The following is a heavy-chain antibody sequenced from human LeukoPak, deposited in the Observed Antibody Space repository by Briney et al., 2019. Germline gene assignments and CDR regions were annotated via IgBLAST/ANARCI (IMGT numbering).Heavy chain of an antibody. J-gene: IGHJ4*02. V-gene: IGHV4-34*01. Sequence: SETLTLTCAVYCGSFSGYYWSWIRQPPGKGLEWIGEINHSGSTNYNPSLKSRVTISVDTSKNQFSLKLSSVTAADTAVYYCARASRYYYDSSGSHGDYWGQGTLVTVSS. CDR3: ARASRYYYDSSGSHGDY. D-gene: IGHD3-22*01. CDR2: INHSGST. CDR1: CGSFSGYY.